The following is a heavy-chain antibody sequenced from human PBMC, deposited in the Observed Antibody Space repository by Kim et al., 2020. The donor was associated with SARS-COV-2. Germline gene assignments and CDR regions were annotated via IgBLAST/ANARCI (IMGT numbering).Heavy chain of an antibody. CDR3: ARDWGHYGDYLDY. Sequence: GGSLRLSCAASGFTFSSYAMHWVRQAPGKGLEWVAVISYEGSNKYYADSVKGRFTISRDNSKNTLYLQMNSLRAEDTAVYYCARDWGHYGDYLDYWGQGTLVTVSS. CDR1: GFTFSSYA. CDR2: ISYEGSNK. V-gene: IGHV3-30*04. D-gene: IGHD4-17*01. J-gene: IGHJ4*02.